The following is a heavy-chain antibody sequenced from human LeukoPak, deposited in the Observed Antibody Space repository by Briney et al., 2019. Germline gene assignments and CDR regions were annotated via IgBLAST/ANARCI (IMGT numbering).Heavy chain of an antibody. D-gene: IGHD4-11*01. Sequence: ASVKVSCKASGGTFSSYAISWVRQAPGQRLEWMGWINAGNDNTRYSQKFQGRVTITRDTSASTVYMELSSLRSEDTAVYYCARDGGNYDFDYWGQGTLVTVSS. J-gene: IGHJ4*02. CDR1: GGTFSSYA. V-gene: IGHV1-3*01. CDR3: ARDGGNYDFDY. CDR2: INAGNDNT.